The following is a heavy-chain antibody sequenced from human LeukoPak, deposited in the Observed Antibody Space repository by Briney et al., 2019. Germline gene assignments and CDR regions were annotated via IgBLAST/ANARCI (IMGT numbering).Heavy chain of an antibody. J-gene: IGHJ1*01. CDR3: AGRGQRYFRD. CDR1: GDSISSDY. CDR2: IYSFRNT. Sequence: TDTQSLTCTVSGDSISSDYWSWIRQPPGNGLAWIGYIYSFRNTDYNPSLMRRVTISLDTSKMQLPQNLTSVTAADTAVYYCAGRGQRYFRDWGQGTMVTVSS. V-gene: IGHV4-4*08.